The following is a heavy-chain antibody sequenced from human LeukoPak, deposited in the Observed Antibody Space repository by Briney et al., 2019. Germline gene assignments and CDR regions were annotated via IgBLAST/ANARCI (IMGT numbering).Heavy chain of an antibody. V-gene: IGHV4-4*07. D-gene: IGHD2-21*01. J-gene: IGHJ4*02. Sequence: SETLSLTCTVSGGSISSYYWSWIRQPAGKGLEWIGRIYTSGSTNYNPSLKSRVTMSVDTSKNQFSLKLSSVTAADTAVYYCARGSTIAYCGGDCYSFDYWGQGTLVTVSS. CDR1: GGSISSYY. CDR3: ARGSTIAYCGGDCYSFDY. CDR2: IYTSGST.